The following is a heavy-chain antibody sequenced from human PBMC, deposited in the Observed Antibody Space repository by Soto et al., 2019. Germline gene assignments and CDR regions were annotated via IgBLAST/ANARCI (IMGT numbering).Heavy chain of an antibody. CDR3: VRLRWEDRKSESPVFDY. Sequence: ASVKVSCKASGGTFTSYDINWVRQATGQGLEWMGWMNPNSGNTGYAQKFQGRVTMTRNTSISTAYMELSSLRSEDTAVYYCVRLRWEDRKSESPVFDYWGQGTLVTVSS. CDR2: MNPNSGNT. J-gene: IGHJ4*02. D-gene: IGHD1-26*01. V-gene: IGHV1-8*01. CDR1: GGTFTSYD.